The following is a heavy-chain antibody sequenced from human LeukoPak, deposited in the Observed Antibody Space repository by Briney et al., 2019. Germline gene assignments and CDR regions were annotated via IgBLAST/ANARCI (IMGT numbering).Heavy chain of an antibody. CDR1: GYTFTSYW. J-gene: IGHJ4*02. V-gene: IGHV5-51*01. Sequence: GESLKISCQGSGYTFTSYWIGWVRQMPGKGLEWMGIIYPAVSDTRYSPSFQGQVTFSADKSISTAYLQWSSLKASDTAIYYCARSAFSGHQSDYWGQGTLVTVSS. CDR3: ARSAFSGHQSDY. CDR2: IYPAVSDT. D-gene: IGHD5-12*01.